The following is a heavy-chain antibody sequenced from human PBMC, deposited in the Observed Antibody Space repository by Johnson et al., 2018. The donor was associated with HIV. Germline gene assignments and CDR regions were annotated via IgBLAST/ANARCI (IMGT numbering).Heavy chain of an antibody. CDR1: GFTFSSYG. Sequence: QVQLVESGGGLVQPGGSLRLSCAASGFTFSSYGMHWVRQAPGKGLEWVAFIRYDGSNKYYADSVKGRFTISSDNSKNTLYLQMNSRRAEDTAVYYCAREGAAAGPTDAFDIWGQGTMVTVSS. D-gene: IGHD6-13*01. V-gene: IGHV3-30*02. J-gene: IGHJ3*02. CDR3: AREGAAAGPTDAFDI. CDR2: IRYDGSNK.